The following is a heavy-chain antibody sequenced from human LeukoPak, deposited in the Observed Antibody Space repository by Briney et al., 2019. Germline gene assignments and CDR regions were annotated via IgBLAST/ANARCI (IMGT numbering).Heavy chain of an antibody. V-gene: IGHV4-39*01. CDR3: ATQNSGWYGGRDY. Sequence: SETLSLTCTVSGGSMSSSSYYWGWISQPPGKGLEWIGSLYYSGSTYYNPSLKSRVTISVDTSKNQFSLKLSSVTAADTAVYYCATQNSGWYGGRDYWGQGTLVTVSS. CDR2: LYYSGST. J-gene: IGHJ4*02. CDR1: GGSMSSSSYY. D-gene: IGHD6-19*01.